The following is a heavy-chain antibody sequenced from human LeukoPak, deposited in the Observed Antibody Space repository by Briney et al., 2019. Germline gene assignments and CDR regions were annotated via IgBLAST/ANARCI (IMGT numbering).Heavy chain of an antibody. CDR3: ARDSYSYGLGY. D-gene: IGHD5-18*01. V-gene: IGHV3-66*01. J-gene: IGHJ4*02. CDR1: GFTVSSNY. CDR2: IYSGGST. Sequence: PGGSLRLSCAASGFTVSSNYMSWVRQAPGKGLEWVSVIYSGGSTYYADSVKGRFTISRDNSKNTLYLQMSSLRAEDTAVYYCARDSYSYGLGYWGQGTLVTVSS.